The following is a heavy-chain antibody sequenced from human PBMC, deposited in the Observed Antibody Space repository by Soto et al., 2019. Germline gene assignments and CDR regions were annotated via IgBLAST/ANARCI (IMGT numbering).Heavy chain of an antibody. D-gene: IGHD3-3*01. CDR1: GYTFTGYY. Sequence: ASVKVCCKASGYTFTGYYIHWVRQAPGQRLEWMGYINPNSGGPNYAQKFQGRVTMTRDTSISTAYMELSRLRSDDTAVYYCARDYWSGDRYYYGMDVWGQGTTVTVSS. CDR3: ARDYWSGDRYYYGMDV. J-gene: IGHJ6*02. CDR2: INPNSGGP. V-gene: IGHV1-2*02.